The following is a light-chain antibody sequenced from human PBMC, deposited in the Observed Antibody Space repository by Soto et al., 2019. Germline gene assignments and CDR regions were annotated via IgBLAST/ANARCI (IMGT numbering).Light chain of an antibody. Sequence: DIQLTQSPSFLSASVGDRVTITCRASQGISSYLAWYQQKPGKAPKLLMYAASNLQSGVPSRFSGSGSGTEFTLTISSLQPEDFATYYCQQLKSYPQTFGQGTK. CDR3: QQLKSYPQT. CDR2: AAS. J-gene: IGKJ1*01. V-gene: IGKV1-9*01. CDR1: QGISSY.